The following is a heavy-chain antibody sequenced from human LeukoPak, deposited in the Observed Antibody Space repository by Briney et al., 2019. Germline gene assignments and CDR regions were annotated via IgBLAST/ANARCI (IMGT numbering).Heavy chain of an antibody. J-gene: IGHJ4*02. CDR2: IRYDGSNK. Sequence: PGGSLRLSCAASGFTFSSYGMHWVRQAPGKGLEWVAFIRYDGSNKYYADSVKGRFTISRDNSKNSLYLQMNSLRTEDTALYYCAKDLQGIVVVTALDYWGQGTLVTVSS. D-gene: IGHD3-22*01. CDR1: GFTFSSYG. CDR3: AKDLQGIVVVTALDY. V-gene: IGHV3-30*02.